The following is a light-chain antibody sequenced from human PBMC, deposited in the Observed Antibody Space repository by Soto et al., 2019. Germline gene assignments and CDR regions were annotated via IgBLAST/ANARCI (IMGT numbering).Light chain of an antibody. J-gene: IGKJ1*01. Sequence: EIVLTQSPATLSLSPGETATLSCRTSQSVSSTYLAWYQQKPGQAPRLLIFGASSRAIGIPDRFSGSGSGTEFTLSISRLEPEDFAVYYCQKYGGSPPWTFGRGTKVDIK. CDR2: GAS. V-gene: IGKV3-20*01. CDR3: QKYGGSPPWT. CDR1: QSVSSTY.